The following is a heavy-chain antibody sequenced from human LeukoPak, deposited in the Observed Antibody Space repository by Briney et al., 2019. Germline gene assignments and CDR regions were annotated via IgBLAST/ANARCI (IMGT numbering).Heavy chain of an antibody. CDR1: GGSFSGYY. Sequence: PSETLSLTCAVYGGSFSGYYWSWIRQPPGKGLEWIGEINHGGTTKSNPSLKSRLTVSIDTSKNQFSLKLTSVTAADTAVYFCARGRAVFGPHWFDPWGQGTLVTVSS. V-gene: IGHV4-34*01. CDR2: INHGGTT. D-gene: IGHD3-3*01. CDR3: ARGRAVFGPHWFDP. J-gene: IGHJ5*02.